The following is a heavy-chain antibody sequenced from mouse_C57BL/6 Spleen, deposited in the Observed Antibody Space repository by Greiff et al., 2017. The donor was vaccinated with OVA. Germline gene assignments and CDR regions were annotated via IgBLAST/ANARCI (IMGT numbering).Heavy chain of an antibody. D-gene: IGHD1-1*01. CDR1: GYTFTGYW. CDR3: ARDYDGSSLFDY. Sequence: QVQLQQSGAELMKPGASVTLSCTASGYTFTGYWIEWVKQRPGHGLEWIGEILPGSGSTNYTEKFKGKATVTADTSSNTAYMQLSSLTTEDSAIDYCARDYDGSSLFDYWGQGTTLTVSS. V-gene: IGHV1-9*01. J-gene: IGHJ2*01. CDR2: ILPGSGST.